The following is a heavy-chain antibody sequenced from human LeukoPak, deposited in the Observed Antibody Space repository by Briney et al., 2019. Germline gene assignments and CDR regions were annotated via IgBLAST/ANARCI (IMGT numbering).Heavy chain of an antibody. V-gene: IGHV3-30*04. CDR2: ISYDGSNK. D-gene: IGHD4/OR15-4a*01. CDR3: VRDLRTDYAFDS. CDR1: GFTFSSYA. J-gene: IGHJ4*02. Sequence: GGSLRPSCAASGFTFSSYAMHWVRQAPGKGLEWVAVISYDGSNKYYADSVKGRFTISRDNAKSTLYLQMNSLRPEDTALYYCVRDLRTDYAFDSWGQGTLVTVSS.